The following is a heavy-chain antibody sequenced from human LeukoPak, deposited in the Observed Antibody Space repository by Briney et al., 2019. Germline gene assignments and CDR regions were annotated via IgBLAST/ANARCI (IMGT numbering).Heavy chain of an antibody. V-gene: IGHV3-30-3*01. D-gene: IGHD3-22*01. CDR2: ISYDGSNK. CDR1: GFTFSSYA. J-gene: IGHJ4*02. CDR3: AREGSDSSGYYFDY. Sequence: GGSLRLSCAASGFTFSSYAMHWVCQAPGKGLEWVAVISYDGSNKYYADSVKGRFTISRDNSKNTLYLQMNSLRAEDTAVYYCAREGSDSSGYYFDYWGQGTLVTVSS.